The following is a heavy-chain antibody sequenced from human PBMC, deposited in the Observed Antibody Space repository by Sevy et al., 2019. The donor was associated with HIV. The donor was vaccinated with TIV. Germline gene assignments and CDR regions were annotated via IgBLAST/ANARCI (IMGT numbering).Heavy chain of an antibody. CDR1: GLTLTTTG. CDR2: VTSDGTT. D-gene: IGHD3-16*01. J-gene: IGHJ4*02. Sequence: GGSLRLSCAASGLTLTTTGMSWVRQAPGKGLEWVAGVTSDGTTYYSDSVRDRFTVSRDNSRNTLYRQLNSLRADDTAVFYCAGGDTTMITDLDYWGQGTLVTGSS. CDR3: AGGDTTMITDLDY. V-gene: IGHV3-23*01.